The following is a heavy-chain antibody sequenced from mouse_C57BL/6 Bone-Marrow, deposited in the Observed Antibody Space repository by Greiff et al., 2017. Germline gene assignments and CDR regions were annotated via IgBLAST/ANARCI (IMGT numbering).Heavy chain of an antibody. CDR1: GYTFTSYG. CDR2: IYPRSGNT. Sequence: VQLQESGAELARPGASVKLSCKASGYTFTSYGISWVKQRTGQGLEWIGEIYPRSGNTYYNEKFKGKATLTADKSSSTAYMELRSLTSEDSAVYFSARLWWFRAMDYWGQGTSVTVSS. D-gene: IGHD1-1*02. J-gene: IGHJ4*01. CDR3: ARLWWFRAMDY. V-gene: IGHV1-81*01.